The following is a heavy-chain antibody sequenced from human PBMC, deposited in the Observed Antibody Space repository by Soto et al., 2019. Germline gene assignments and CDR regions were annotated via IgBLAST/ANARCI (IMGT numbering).Heavy chain of an antibody. CDR3: VKEPDV. V-gene: IGHV3-23*01. CDR1: ESIFGTYA. Sequence: PGGSMELSFEASESIFGTYAMTWVRQVPGKGLEWVAAVSPSGDSTYYADSLKGRLTISRDNSKNTVFLQMNSLSADDTGLYYCVKEPDVWGQGISVTVSS. CDR2: VSPSGDST. J-gene: IGHJ6*02.